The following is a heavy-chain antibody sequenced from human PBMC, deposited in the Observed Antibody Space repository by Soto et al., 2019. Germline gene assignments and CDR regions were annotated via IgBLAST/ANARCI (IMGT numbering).Heavy chain of an antibody. D-gene: IGHD3-10*01. CDR2: IYYSGTT. CDR1: GGSISSYY. CDR3: ARGDPLLWFGEKVYYGMDV. J-gene: IGHJ6*02. V-gene: IGHV4-59*01. Sequence: QVQLQESGPGLVKPSETLSLTCTVSGGSISSYYWSWIRQPPGKGLEWFGYIYYSGTTNYNPSLTSRVTISVDTSKNQFSLKLSSVTAADTAVYYCARGDPLLWFGEKVYYGMDVWGQGTTVTVSS.